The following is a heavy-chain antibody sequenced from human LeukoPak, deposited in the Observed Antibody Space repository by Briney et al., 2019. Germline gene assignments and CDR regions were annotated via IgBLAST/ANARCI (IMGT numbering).Heavy chain of an antibody. CDR2: ISWNSGSI. Sequence: GRSLRLSCAASGFTFDDYAMHWVRQAPGKGLEWVSGISWNSGSIGYADSVKGRFTISRDNAKNSLYLQMNSLRAEDTALYYCAKDSGSSGTVTTTHMDVWGKGTTVTVSS. V-gene: IGHV3-9*01. J-gene: IGHJ6*03. CDR1: GFTFDDYA. CDR3: AKDSGSSGTVTTTHMDV. D-gene: IGHD4-17*01.